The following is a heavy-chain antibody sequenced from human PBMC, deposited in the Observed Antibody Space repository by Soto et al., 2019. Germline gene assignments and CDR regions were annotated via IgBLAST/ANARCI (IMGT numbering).Heavy chain of an antibody. V-gene: IGHV4-38-2*01. D-gene: IGHD1-26*01. CDR3: ARGYSGNYFDL. Sequence: SETLSLTCAVSGYFISTGYYWAWIRQSSGKGLEWIGSTHYSGTTYYNTSLKSRVTISVDTSKNQFSLKLTSVTAADTAVYFCARGYSGNYFDLWGQGTLVAVSS. CDR1: GYFISTGYY. CDR2: THYSGTT. J-gene: IGHJ4*02.